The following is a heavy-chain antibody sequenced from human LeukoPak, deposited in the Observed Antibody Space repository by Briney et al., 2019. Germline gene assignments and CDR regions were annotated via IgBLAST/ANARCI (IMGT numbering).Heavy chain of an antibody. CDR2: IWNDGSNK. J-gene: IGHJ4*02. CDR3: ASSYGDYSRPFDH. CDR1: GFTFSYYA. Sequence: GRPLRLSCAASGFTFSYYAMHWVRQAPGKGLERVAVIWNDGSNKYYADSVKGRFTISRDNSKNTLYLQMDSLRAEDTAVYSCASSYGDYSRPFDHWGQGTLVTVSS. V-gene: IGHV3-33*01. D-gene: IGHD4-17*01.